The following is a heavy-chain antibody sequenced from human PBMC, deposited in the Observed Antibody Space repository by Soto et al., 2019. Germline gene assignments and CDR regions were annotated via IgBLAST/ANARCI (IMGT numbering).Heavy chain of an antibody. Sequence: SETLSLTCTVSGGSISSGGYYWSWIRQHPGKGLEWIGYIYYSGSTYYNPSLKSRVTISVDTSKNQFSLKLSSVTAADTAVYYCARVSRSPSSYGMDVWGQGTTVTSP. D-gene: IGHD2-15*01. CDR3: ARVSRSPSSYGMDV. CDR2: IYYSGST. V-gene: IGHV4-31*03. CDR1: GGSISSGGYY. J-gene: IGHJ6*02.